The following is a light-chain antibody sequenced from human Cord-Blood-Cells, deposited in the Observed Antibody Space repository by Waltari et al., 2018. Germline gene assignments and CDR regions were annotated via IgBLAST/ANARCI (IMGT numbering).Light chain of an antibody. CDR1: RSDVGGYYY. CDR3: CSYAGSYTYV. J-gene: IGLJ1*01. V-gene: IGLV2-11*01. CDR2: AVS. Sequence: QSALTQPRSVSGSPGQSVTISCTGTRSDVGGYYYVSWYQQHPGKAPKLMIYAVSKRPSGVPDRFYDSNSGNTASLTISGLQAEDEAEYYCCSYAGSYTYVFGTGTKVTVL.